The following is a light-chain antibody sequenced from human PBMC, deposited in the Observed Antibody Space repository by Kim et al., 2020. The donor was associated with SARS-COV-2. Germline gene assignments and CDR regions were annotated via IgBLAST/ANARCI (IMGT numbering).Light chain of an antibody. Sequence: TVPTSETGTSGRIASNDVQWHKQSRGSAATTLISEYDPRPAGVPDLFSGSIDSSSNSASLTISGLRTEDEADSYCQSYDRNNHAVFGGGTQLTVL. V-gene: IGLV6-57*02. J-gene: IGLJ2*01. CDR1: SGRIASND. CDR3: QSYDRNNHAV. CDR2: EYD.